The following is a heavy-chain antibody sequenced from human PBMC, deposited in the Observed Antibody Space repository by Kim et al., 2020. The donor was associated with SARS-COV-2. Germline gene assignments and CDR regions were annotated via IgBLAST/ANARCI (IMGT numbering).Heavy chain of an antibody. CDR1: GDSISSGSYY. CDR3: ARGRYYYDSSGTPNWFDP. CDR2: IYTSGTI. J-gene: IGHJ5*02. Sequence: SETLSLTCTVSGDSISSGSYYWSWVRQPAGKGLEWIGRIYTSGTIDYNPSLKSRVTISLDTSKNQFSLKLSSVTAADTAVYFCARGRYYYDSSGTPNWFDPGGQGTLVTVSS. D-gene: IGHD3-22*01. V-gene: IGHV4-61*02.